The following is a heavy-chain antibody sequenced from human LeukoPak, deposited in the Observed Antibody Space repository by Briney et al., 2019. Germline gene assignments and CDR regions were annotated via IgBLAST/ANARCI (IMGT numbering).Heavy chain of an antibody. CDR3: AREYSSSDWYFDL. J-gene: IGHJ2*01. CDR1: GGSISSYY. V-gene: IGHV4-59*12. CDR2: IYYSGST. Sequence: PSETLSLTCTISGGSISSYYWSWIRQPPGKGLEWIGYIYYSGSTNYNPSLKSRVTISVDTSKNQFSLKLNAVTAADTAVYYCAREYSSSDWYFDLWGRGTLVTVSS. D-gene: IGHD6-6*01.